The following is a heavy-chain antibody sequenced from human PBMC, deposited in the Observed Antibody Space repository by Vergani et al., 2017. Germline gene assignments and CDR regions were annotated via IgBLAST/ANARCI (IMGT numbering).Heavy chain of an antibody. Sequence: QVQLQESGPGLVKPSETLSLTCTVSGYSISSGYYWGWIRQPPGKGLEWIGSIYHSGSTYYNPSLKSRVTISVDTSKNQFSLKLSSVTAADTAVYYCASWSGDIVXVPAAMRLGDVFDIWRQGTMVTVSS. V-gene: IGHV4-38-2*02. J-gene: IGHJ3*02. D-gene: IGHD2-2*01. CDR2: IYHSGST. CDR1: GYSISSGYY. CDR3: ASWSGDIVXVPAAMRLGDVFDI.